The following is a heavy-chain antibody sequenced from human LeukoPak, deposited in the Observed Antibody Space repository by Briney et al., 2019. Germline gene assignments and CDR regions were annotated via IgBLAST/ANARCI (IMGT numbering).Heavy chain of an antibody. CDR2: ISSSSSYI. D-gene: IGHD3-3*01. V-gene: IGHV3-21*01. CDR1: GFTFSSYS. J-gene: IGHJ6*03. Sequence: PGGSLRLYCAASGFTFSSYSMNWVRQAPGQGLEWVSSISSSSSYIYYADSGKGRFTISRDNAKNSLYLQMNSLRAEDTAVYYCASHKEYDFWSGHTPNYYMDVWCKGTTVTVSS. CDR3: ASHKEYDFWSGHTPNYYMDV.